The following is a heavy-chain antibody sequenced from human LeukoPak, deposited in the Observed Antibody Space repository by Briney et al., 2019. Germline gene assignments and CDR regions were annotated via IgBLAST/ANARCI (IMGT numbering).Heavy chain of an antibody. J-gene: IGHJ5*02. CDR1: GGTFSSYA. CDR2: IIPILGIA. Sequence: SVKVSCKASGGTFSSYAISWVRQAPGQGLEWMGRIIPILGIANYAQKFQGRVTITADKSTSTAYMELSSLRSEDTAVYYCARDRRDGYYEDNWFDPWGQETLVTVSS. D-gene: IGHD3-22*01. V-gene: IGHV1-69*04. CDR3: ARDRRDGYYEDNWFDP.